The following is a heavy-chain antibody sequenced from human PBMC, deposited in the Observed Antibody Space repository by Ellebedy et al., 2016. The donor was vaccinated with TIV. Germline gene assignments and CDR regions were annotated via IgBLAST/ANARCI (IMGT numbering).Heavy chain of an antibody. Sequence: MPSETLSLTCTVSGGSISSYYWSLIRQPPGKGLEWIGYIYYSGSTNYNPSLKSRVTISVDTSKNQFSLKLSSVTAADTAVYYCARGGVIAAAGTSPPYYYYYYMDVWGKGTTVTVSS. V-gene: IGHV4-59*01. CDR1: GGSISSYY. CDR2: IYYSGST. D-gene: IGHD6-13*01. J-gene: IGHJ6*03. CDR3: ARGGVIAAAGTSPPYYYYYYMDV.